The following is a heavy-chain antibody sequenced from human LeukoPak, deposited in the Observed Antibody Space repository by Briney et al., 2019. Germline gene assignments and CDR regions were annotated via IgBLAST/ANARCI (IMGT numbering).Heavy chain of an antibody. CDR1: GGSFSGYY. CDR3: ARRSPAARFDP. CDR2: INHSGST. D-gene: IGHD2-2*01. Sequence: SETLSLTCAVYGGSFSGYYWSWIRQPPGKGLEWIGEINHSGSTNYNPSLKSRVTISVDTSKNQFSLKLSSVTAADTAVYYCARRSPAARFDPWGQGTLVTASS. J-gene: IGHJ5*02. V-gene: IGHV4-34*01.